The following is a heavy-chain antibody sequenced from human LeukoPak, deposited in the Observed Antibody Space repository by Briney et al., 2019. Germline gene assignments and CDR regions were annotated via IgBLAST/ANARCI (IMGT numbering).Heavy chain of an antibody. CDR1: GFTFSSYV. Sequence: GGSLRLSCAASGFTFSSYVMNWVRQAPGKGLEWVSYITNSGRDADYSDSVRGRFTTSRDNAKNSLYLQMNSLRPEDTAIYYCGRGHFGLDVWGKGTTVTVSS. V-gene: IGHV3-21*05. CDR2: ITNSGRDA. CDR3: GRGHFGLDV. J-gene: IGHJ6*04.